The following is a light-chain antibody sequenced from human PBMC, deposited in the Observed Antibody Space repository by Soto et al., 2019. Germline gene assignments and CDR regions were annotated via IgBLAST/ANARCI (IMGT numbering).Light chain of an antibody. Sequence: EIVLTQSPGSLSLSPGERATLSCRASQSVSSSFVAWFQQKPGQAPRLLIYGASSRATGIPERFSGSGSGTDFTLTISRLEPEDFAVYYCQQYGNSWTFGQGTKVDIK. J-gene: IGKJ1*01. CDR2: GAS. V-gene: IGKV3-20*01. CDR3: QQYGNSWT. CDR1: QSVSSSF.